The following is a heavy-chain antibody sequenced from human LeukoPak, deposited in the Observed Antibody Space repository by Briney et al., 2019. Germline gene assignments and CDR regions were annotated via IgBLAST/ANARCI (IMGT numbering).Heavy chain of an antibody. CDR1: GGSISSGSYY. D-gene: IGHD3-9*01. V-gene: IGHV4-61*02. J-gene: IGHJ3*02. Sequence: SETLSLTCTVSGGSISSGSYYWSWIRQPAGKGLEWIGRIYSSESTNYNPSLKSRVTISVDTSKNQFSLNLSSVTAADTAVYYCARGDDWDDAFDIWGQGTMVTVSS. CDR2: IYSSEST. CDR3: ARGDDWDDAFDI.